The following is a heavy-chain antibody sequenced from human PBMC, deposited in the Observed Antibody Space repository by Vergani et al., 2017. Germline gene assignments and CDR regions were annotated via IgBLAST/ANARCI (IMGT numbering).Heavy chain of an antibody. CDR3: ARDRDYVTSSFDY. CDR2: ISPTIDNK. Sequence: EVQLLESGGGLVQPGGSLRLSCGASGFTFSSYAMTWVRQAPGKGLEWVSSISPTIDNKHYSDSVKGRFTISRDNVKNSLYLHMDSLRVEDTAIYYCARDRDYVTSSFDYWGQGIFVTVSS. V-gene: IGHV3-21*01. CDR1: GFTFSSYA. D-gene: IGHD2-2*01. J-gene: IGHJ4*02.